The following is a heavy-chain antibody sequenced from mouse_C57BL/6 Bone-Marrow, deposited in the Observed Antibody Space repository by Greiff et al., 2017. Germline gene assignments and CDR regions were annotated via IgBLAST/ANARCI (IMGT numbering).Heavy chain of an antibody. CDR2: IDPSDSYT. CDR3: ALFITTVVGYFDY. D-gene: IGHD1-1*01. CDR1: GYTFTSYW. J-gene: IGHJ2*01. V-gene: IGHV1-69*01. Sequence: VQLQQPGAELVMPGASVKLSCKASGYTFTSYWMHWVKQRPGQGLEWIGEIDPSDSYTNYNQKFKGKSTLTVDKSSSTAYMQLSSLTSEDSAVYYCALFITTVVGYFDYWGQGTTLTVSS.